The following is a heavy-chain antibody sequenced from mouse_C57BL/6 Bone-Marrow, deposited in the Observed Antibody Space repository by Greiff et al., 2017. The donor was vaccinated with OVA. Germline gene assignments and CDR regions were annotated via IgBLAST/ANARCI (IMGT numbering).Heavy chain of an antibody. Sequence: EVQLQQSGPELVKPGASVKISCKASGYTFTDYYMNWVKQSHGKSLEWIGDINPNNGGTSYNQKFKGKATLTVDKSSSTAYMELRSLTSEDSAVYYCAVPRAWFAYWGQGTLVTVSA. V-gene: IGHV1-26*01. CDR2: INPNNGGT. J-gene: IGHJ3*01. CDR3: AVPRAWFAY. CDR1: GYTFTDYY.